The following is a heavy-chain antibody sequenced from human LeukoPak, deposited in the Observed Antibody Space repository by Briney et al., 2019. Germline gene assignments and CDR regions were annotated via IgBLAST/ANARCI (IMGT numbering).Heavy chain of an antibody. Sequence: VIWYDGSNKYYADSVKGRFTISRENSKNTLYLQMNSLRADDTAVYYCARPYSSSSDYYFDYWGQGTLVTVSS. D-gene: IGHD6-6*01. CDR2: IWYDGSNK. V-gene: IGHV3-33*01. CDR3: ARPYSSSSDYYFDY. J-gene: IGHJ4*02.